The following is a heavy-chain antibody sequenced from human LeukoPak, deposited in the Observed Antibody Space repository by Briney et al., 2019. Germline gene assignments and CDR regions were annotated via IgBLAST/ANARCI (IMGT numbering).Heavy chain of an antibody. CDR3: ARGSSSSWYYFDF. D-gene: IGHD2-2*01. CDR2: IYHTGSP. Sequence: SETLSLTCDVSGGSVSSGGYSWSWIRQPPGKRLEWIGYIYHTGSPFYNPSLESRVTISLDASKNQLSLNLNSVTAADTAVYHYARGSSSSWYYFDFWGQGTLVTVSS. V-gene: IGHV4-30-2*01. J-gene: IGHJ4*02. CDR1: GGSVSSGGYS.